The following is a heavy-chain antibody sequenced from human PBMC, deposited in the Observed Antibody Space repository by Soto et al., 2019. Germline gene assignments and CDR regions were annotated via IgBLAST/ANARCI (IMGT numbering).Heavy chain of an antibody. CDR3: ARRNVYGSGSYSFDY. Sequence: QVQLVQSGAEVKKPGASVKVSCKASGYSFTNYAMHWVRQAPGQRLEWMGWINAAIGNTKYSQKFQGSVTITRDTSANTAYMELSSLRSEDTAVYYCARRNVYGSGSYSFDYWGLGTLVTVSS. V-gene: IGHV1-3*01. CDR1: GYSFTNYA. CDR2: INAAIGNT. J-gene: IGHJ4*02. D-gene: IGHD3-10*01.